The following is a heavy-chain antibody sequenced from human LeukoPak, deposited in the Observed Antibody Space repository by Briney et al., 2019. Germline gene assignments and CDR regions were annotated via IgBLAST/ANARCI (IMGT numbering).Heavy chain of an antibody. V-gene: IGHV4-38-2*02. CDR3: ARDYIMFDYYYMDV. D-gene: IGHD2-8*01. CDR2: VYHSGST. Sequence: SETLSLTCTVSGYSISSGYYWGWIRQPPGKGLEWIATVYHSGSTYYNPSLQSRVAIPVDTSKNQFSLRLRSVTAADTAVYYCARDYIMFDYYYMDVWGRGTTVTVSS. J-gene: IGHJ6*03. CDR1: GYSISSGYY.